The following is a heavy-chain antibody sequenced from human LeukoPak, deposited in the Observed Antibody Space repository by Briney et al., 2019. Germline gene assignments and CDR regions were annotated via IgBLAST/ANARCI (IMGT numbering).Heavy chain of an antibody. CDR1: GFTFGDYY. V-gene: IGHV3-11*06. Sequence: GGSLRLSCAASGFTFGDYYMSWIRQAPGKGLEWISYISSNSNYRYYTDSVKGRLTISRDNAKNSLYLQMNSLRAEDTAVYYCARGEAVAGTRVDYWGQGTLVTVSS. D-gene: IGHD6-19*01. CDR3: ARGEAVAGTRVDY. CDR2: ISSNSNYR. J-gene: IGHJ4*02.